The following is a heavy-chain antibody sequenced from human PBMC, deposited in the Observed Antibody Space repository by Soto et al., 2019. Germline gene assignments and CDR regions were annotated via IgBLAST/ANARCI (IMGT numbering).Heavy chain of an antibody. J-gene: IGHJ4*02. CDR2: IIPIFGTA. CDR3: ARDHCGGGSCYGDY. Sequence: SVKVSCKASGGTFSSYAISWVRQAPGQGLEWMGGIIPIFGTANYAQKFQGRVTITADKSTSTAYMELSSLRSEDTAVYYCARDHCGGGSCYGDYWGQGTLVTVSA. D-gene: IGHD2-15*01. CDR1: GGTFSSYA. V-gene: IGHV1-69*06.